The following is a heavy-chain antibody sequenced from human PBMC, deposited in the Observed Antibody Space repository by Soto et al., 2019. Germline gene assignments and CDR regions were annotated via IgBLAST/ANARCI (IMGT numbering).Heavy chain of an antibody. Sequence: EVQLVESGGGLVKPGRSLRLSCAASGFTFDDYAMHWVRQAPGKGLEWVSGISWNSGSIGYADSVKGRFTISRDNAKTSLYLQMNSLRAEDTALYYCAKDPDPDIVVVPAAGWDWFDPWGQGTLVTVSS. CDR1: GFTFDDYA. D-gene: IGHD2-2*01. CDR2: ISWNSGSI. J-gene: IGHJ5*02. CDR3: AKDPDPDIVVVPAAGWDWFDP. V-gene: IGHV3-9*01.